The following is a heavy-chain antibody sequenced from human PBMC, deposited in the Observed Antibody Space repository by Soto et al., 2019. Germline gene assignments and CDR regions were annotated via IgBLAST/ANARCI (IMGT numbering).Heavy chain of an antibody. CDR2: INSDGSST. J-gene: IGHJ4*02. D-gene: IGHD3-22*01. CDR1: GFTFSSYW. CDR3: AREPYYYDSSGYYY. V-gene: IGHV3-74*01. Sequence: GGSLRLSCAASGFTFSSYWMHWVRQAPGKGLVWVSRINSDGSSTSYADSVKGRFTISRDNAKNTLYLQMNSLRAEDTAVYYCAREPYYYDSSGYYYWGQGTLVTAPQ.